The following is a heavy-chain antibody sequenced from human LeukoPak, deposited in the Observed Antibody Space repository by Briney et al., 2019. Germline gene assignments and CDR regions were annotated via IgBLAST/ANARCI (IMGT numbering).Heavy chain of an antibody. J-gene: IGHJ4*02. CDR1: GYTLTELS. CDR2: FDPEDGET. CDR3: ATGDYDFWSGSRDY. D-gene: IGHD3-3*01. Sequence: ASVKVSCKVSGYTLTELSMHWVRQAPGKGLERMGGFDPEDGETIYAQKFQGRVTMTEDTSTDTAYMELSSLRSEDTAVYYCATGDYDFWSGSRDYWGQGTLVTVSS. V-gene: IGHV1-24*01.